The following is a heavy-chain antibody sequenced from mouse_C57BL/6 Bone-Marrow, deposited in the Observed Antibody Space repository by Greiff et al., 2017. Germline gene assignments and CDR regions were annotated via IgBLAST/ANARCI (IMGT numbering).Heavy chain of an antibody. CDR1: GYTFTDHT. CDR3: ARGGYYDSFYYYAMDY. J-gene: IGHJ4*01. CDR2: IYPRDGST. D-gene: IGHD2-4*01. Sequence: VQLQQSDAELVKPGASVKISCKVSGYTFTDHTIHWMNQRPEQGLEWIGYIYPRDGSTKYNEKFKGKATLTADKSSSTAYMQLNSLTSEDSAVYFCARGGYYDSFYYYAMDYWGQGTSVTVSS. V-gene: IGHV1-78*01.